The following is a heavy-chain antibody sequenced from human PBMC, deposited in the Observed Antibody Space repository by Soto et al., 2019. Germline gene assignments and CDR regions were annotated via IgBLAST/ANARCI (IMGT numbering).Heavy chain of an antibody. V-gene: IGHV3-33*01. J-gene: IGHJ4*02. CDR1: GFTFSRYG. D-gene: IGHD3-22*01. Sequence: LGLSCAASGFTFSRYGMHWVRQAPGEGLGWRAVIVNDGSNRGHADSVKGRFTISRDNSKNTLYLQMNNLRAEDTAMYYCARDDDYEGNGFEYLGQGTLGT. CDR3: ARDDDYEGNGFEY. CDR2: IVNDGSNR.